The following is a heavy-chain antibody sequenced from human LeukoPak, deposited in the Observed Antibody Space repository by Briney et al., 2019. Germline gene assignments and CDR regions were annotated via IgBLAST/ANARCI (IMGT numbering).Heavy chain of an antibody. D-gene: IGHD5-24*01. J-gene: IGHJ4*02. CDR1: GFPFSSYW. CDR2: LNEDGSKR. CDR3: AGDGRDGFIDY. V-gene: IGHV3-7*01. Sequence: GGSLRLSCAASGFPFSSYWMSWVRQAPGKGLEWVANLNEDGSKRYYVASVKGRFTISRDNAKNSLYLQMDSLTVEDTATYYCAGDGRDGFIDYWGQGTLVTVSS.